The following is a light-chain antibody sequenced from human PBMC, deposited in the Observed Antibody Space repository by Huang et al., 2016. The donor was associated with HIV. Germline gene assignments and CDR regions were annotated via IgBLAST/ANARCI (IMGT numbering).Light chain of an antibody. CDR1: QSVLYSSNNKNY. Sequence: DIVMTQSPDSLAVSLGERATINCKSSQSVLYSSNNKNYFAWYQKKPGQPPKLLIYWASTRESGVPDRFSGSGSGTDFTLTISSLQAEDVAVYYCQQYYSTRTFGQGTKVEIK. V-gene: IGKV4-1*01. J-gene: IGKJ1*01. CDR2: WAS. CDR3: QQYYSTRT.